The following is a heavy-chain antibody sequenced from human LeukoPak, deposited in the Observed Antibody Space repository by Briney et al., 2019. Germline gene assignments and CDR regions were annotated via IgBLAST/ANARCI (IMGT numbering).Heavy chain of an antibody. D-gene: IGHD6-13*01. J-gene: IGHJ4*02. CDR3: ARGSEGIAAARRYYFDY. Sequence: SQTLSLACAVYGPSFSGYYGSCSSQPPGNGMEWIGAINHSGSTNYHPSLKSRVTISVDTSKNQFSLKLSSVTAAHTAVYYCARGSEGIAAARRYYFDYWGQGTLVTVSS. CDR2: INHSGST. CDR1: GPSFSGYY. V-gene: IGHV4-34*01.